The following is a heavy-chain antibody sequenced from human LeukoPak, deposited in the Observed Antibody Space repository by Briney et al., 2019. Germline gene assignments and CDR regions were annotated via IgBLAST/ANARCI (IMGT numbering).Heavy chain of an antibody. CDR2: ISGSGGST. V-gene: IGHV3-23*01. J-gene: IGHJ4*02. CDR1: GFTFSSYA. Sequence: GGSPRLSCAASGFTFSSYAMSWVRQAPGKGLEWVSAISGSGGSTYYADSVKGRFTISRDNSKNTLYLQMNSLRAEDTAVYYCAKDFGDGYNPLPIDYWGQGTLVTVSS. D-gene: IGHD3-3*01. CDR3: AKDFGDGYNPLPIDY.